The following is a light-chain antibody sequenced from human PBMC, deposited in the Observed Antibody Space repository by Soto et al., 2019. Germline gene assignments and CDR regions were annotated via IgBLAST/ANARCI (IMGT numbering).Light chain of an antibody. CDR3: QKYNSAPWT. CDR1: QGIANY. J-gene: IGKJ1*01. V-gene: IGKV1-27*01. CDR2: AAS. Sequence: DIQMTQSPSSLSASVGDRVTITCRASQGIANYLAWYQQKPGKVPKLLIYAASTLQLGVPSRFSGSGSGTDFTLTISSLQPEDVATFYCQKYNSAPWTFGQGTKVEIK.